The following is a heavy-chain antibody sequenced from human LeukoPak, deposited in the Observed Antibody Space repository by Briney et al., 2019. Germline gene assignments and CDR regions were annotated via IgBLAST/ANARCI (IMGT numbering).Heavy chain of an antibody. CDR1: GFTFSSYS. D-gene: IGHD6-19*01. J-gene: IGHJ3*02. CDR2: ISSSSSYI. Sequence: PGGSLRLSCAASGFTFSSYSMNWVRQAPGKGLEWVSSISSSSSYIYYADSVKGRFTISRDNAKNSLYLQMNSLRAEDTALYYCAKDRAVAGNYDAFDIWGQGTMVTVSS. V-gene: IGHV3-21*04. CDR3: AKDRAVAGNYDAFDI.